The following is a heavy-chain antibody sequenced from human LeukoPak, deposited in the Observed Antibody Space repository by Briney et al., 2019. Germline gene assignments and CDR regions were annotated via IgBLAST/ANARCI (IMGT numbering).Heavy chain of an antibody. CDR3: ARNTLDDSYCGREV. CDR1: GGSISSYY. Sequence: SETLSLTCTVSGGSISSYYWSWIRQPPGKGLEWMGYIYYSGSTNYNPSLQSRVTISVDTSKNQFSLKLSSVTAADTAVCYSARNTLDDSYCGREVWGQGTTVTVSS. CDR2: IYYSGST. J-gene: IGHJ6*02. V-gene: IGHV4-59*01. D-gene: IGHD1-1*01.